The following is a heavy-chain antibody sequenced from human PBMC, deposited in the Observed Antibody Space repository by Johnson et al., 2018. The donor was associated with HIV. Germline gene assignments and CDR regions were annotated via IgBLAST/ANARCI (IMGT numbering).Heavy chain of an antibody. CDR3: ARLRGLSSLRARVAFDI. CDR1: GFTFSSYW. CDR2: IRQDGSKK. Sequence: VQLLESGGGVVQPGRSLRLSCAASGFTFSSYWMSWVRQAPGKGLEWVAIIRQDGSKKYYVDSVKGRFTISRDNAKNSLYLQMNSLRAEDTAVYYCARLRGLSSLRARVAFDIWGQGTMVTVSS. D-gene: IGHD3-10*01. V-gene: IGHV3-7*05. J-gene: IGHJ3*02.